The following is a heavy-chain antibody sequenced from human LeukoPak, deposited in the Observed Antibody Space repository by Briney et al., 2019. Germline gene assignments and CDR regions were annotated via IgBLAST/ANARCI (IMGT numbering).Heavy chain of an antibody. D-gene: IGHD6-6*01. J-gene: IGHJ4*02. CDR2: IYYSGST. CDR1: GGSISSGGYY. CDR3: ARDSSSSGFNY. Sequence: SETLSLTCTVSGGSISSGGYYWSWIRQHPGKGLEWIGYIYYSGSTYYSPSLKSRVTISVDTSKNQFSLKLSSVTAADTAVYYCARDSSSSGFNYWGQGTLVTVSS. V-gene: IGHV4-31*03.